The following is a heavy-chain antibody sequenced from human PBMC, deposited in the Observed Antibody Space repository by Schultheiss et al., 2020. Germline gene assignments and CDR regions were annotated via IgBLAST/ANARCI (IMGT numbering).Heavy chain of an antibody. D-gene: IGHD1-1*01. CDR2: ISYDGSNK. V-gene: IGHV3-30-3*01. CDR1: GFTFSSYA. J-gene: IGHJ6*04. Sequence: GGSLRLSCAASGFTFSSYAMHWVRQAPGKGLEWVAVISYDGSNKYYADSVKDRFTISRDNSKNTLYLQMNSLRAEDTAVYYCARRSGRNQRYYYGMDVWGKGTTVNVYS. CDR3: ARRSGRNQRYYYGMDV.